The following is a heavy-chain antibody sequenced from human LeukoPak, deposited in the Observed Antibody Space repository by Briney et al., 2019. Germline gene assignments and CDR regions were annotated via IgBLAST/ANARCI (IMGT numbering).Heavy chain of an antibody. Sequence: GGSLRLSCAASGFTFSNYWMSWVRQSPGRGLEWVANIDQDGSTEYYVDSVGGRFTVSRDNAKNSVYLQIDSLRAEDTAVYYCTRADNYGSILDYWGRGTLVTVSS. J-gene: IGHJ4*02. CDR3: TRADNYGSILDY. D-gene: IGHD3-10*01. CDR1: GFTFSNYW. CDR2: IDQDGSTE. V-gene: IGHV3-7*04.